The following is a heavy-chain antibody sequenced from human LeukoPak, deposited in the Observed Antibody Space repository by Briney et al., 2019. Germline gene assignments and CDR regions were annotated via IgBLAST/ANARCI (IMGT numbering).Heavy chain of an antibody. Sequence: ASVEVSCKASGHTFTIFHIHWVRQAPGQGLEWMGMINPSDGSTNYAQKFQGRVTMTSDMSTSTVAMDLSSLRSDDTAVYYCARESTFRLLRNVSDIWGQGTMVTVSS. CDR1: GHTFTIFH. V-gene: IGHV1-46*01. J-gene: IGHJ3*02. CDR2: INPSDGST. D-gene: IGHD5-12*01. CDR3: ARESTFRLLRNVSDI.